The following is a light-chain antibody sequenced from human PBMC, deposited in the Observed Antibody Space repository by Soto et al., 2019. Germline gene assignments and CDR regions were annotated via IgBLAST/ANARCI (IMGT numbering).Light chain of an antibody. CDR3: QQAYRIPPT. V-gene: IGKV1D-12*01. CDR2: AAS. J-gene: IGKJ5*01. Sequence: DIHMTQSPSSLSASLGDGVTITLRASQGISSWLAWYQQEPGKAPKLLIYAASRLQSGVPSRFSGSGSGTDFTLTISSLQPEDFATYYCQQAYRIPPTFGQGTRLEIK. CDR1: QGISSW.